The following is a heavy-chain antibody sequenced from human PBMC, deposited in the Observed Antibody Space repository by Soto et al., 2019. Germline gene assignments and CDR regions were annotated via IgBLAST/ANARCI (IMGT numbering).Heavy chain of an antibody. CDR3: ARDRSDSSRADSFDI. D-gene: IGHD6-25*01. CDR2: IYRGLAT. J-gene: IGHJ3*02. Sequence: QAGGSLRLSCAVSGFTVSNTYMSWVRQAPGKGLEWISVIYRGLATYYADSVKGRFTISRDDSRNTVYLQMNSLTTEDTAVYFCARDRSDSSRADSFDIWGQGTMVTVSS. CDR1: GFTVSNTY. V-gene: IGHV3-53*01.